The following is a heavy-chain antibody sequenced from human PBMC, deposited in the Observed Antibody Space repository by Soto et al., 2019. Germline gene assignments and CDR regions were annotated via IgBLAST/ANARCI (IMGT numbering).Heavy chain of an antibody. CDR3: AREGDYDISTGFFDY. D-gene: IGHD3-9*01. V-gene: IGHV1-18*01. J-gene: IGHJ4*02. CDR2: ISAYNGNT. Sequence: ASVKVSCKASGYTFTSYGISWVRQAPGQGLEWMGWISAYNGNTNYAQKLQGRVTMTTDTSTSTAYMELRSLRSDDTVVYYCAREGDYDISTGFFDYWGQGTLVTVSS. CDR1: GYTFTSYG.